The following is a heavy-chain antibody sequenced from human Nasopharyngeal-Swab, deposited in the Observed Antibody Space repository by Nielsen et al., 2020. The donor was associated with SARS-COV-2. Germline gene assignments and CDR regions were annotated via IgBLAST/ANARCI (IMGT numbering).Heavy chain of an antibody. D-gene: IGHD3-10*01. J-gene: IGHJ6*02. Sequence: GGSLRLSCAASGFNFNNYGTHWVRQAPGKGLEWVALISYEGSIKHYADYVEGRFTISRDSSKNTLFLQMNSLRPEDTAVYFCAKRKEILWLGSQRHGMDVWGQGTTVTVSS. V-gene: IGHV3-30*18. CDR3: AKRKEILWLGSQRHGMDV. CDR2: ISYEGSIK. CDR1: GFNFNNYG.